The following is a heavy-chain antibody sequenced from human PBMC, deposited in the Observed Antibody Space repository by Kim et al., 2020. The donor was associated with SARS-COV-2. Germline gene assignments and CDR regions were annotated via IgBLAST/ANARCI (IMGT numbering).Heavy chain of an antibody. Sequence: GGSLRLSCAASGFSFSSYGLHWVRQAPGKGLEWMAYISYDASDKFYSDSVKGRFTISRDNSKNTLYLQINSLRVDDTAVFYCARGPVDPKDGWYFDLWGRGTLVTVSS. D-gene: IGHD5-12*01. V-gene: IGHV3-33*05. J-gene: IGHJ2*01. CDR1: GFSFSSYG. CDR2: ISYDASDK. CDR3: ARGPVDPKDGWYFDL.